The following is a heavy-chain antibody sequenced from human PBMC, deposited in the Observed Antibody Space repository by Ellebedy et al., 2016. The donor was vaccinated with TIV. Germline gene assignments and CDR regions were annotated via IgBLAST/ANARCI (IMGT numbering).Heavy chain of an antibody. Sequence: PGGSLRLSCAASGFTFSSYAMHWVRQAPGKGLEWVAVISYDGSNKYYADSVKGRFTISRDNSKNTLYLQMNSLRAEDTAVYYCARDVSALRLLWVFDYWGQGTLVTVSS. CDR3: ARDVSALRLLWVFDY. D-gene: IGHD2-2*01. CDR2: ISYDGSNK. V-gene: IGHV3-30-3*01. CDR1: GFTFSSYA. J-gene: IGHJ4*02.